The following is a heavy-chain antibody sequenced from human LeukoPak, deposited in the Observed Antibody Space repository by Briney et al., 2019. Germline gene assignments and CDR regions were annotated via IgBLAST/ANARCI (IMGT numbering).Heavy chain of an antibody. CDR1: GFTFSNTY. D-gene: IGHD6-19*01. CDR3: ARGQGWLVDY. CDR2: IKQDGSEK. V-gene: IGHV3-7*05. J-gene: IGHJ4*02. Sequence: PGGSLRLSCAASGFTFSNTYMTWVRQAPGKGLEWVANIKQDGSEKYYVDSVKGRFTTSRDNAKNALHLQMNSLRAEDTAVYYCARGQGWLVDYWGQGTLVTVSS.